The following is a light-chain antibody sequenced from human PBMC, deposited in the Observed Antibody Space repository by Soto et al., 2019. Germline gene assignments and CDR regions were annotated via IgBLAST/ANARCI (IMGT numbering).Light chain of an antibody. Sequence: ELTQPPSVSVAPGQTARITCGGNNIGSKSVHCYQQLPGTAPKLLIYGNSNRPSGVPDRFSGSKSGTSASLAITGLQAEDEADYYCQSYDSSVGVFGTGTKVTVL. J-gene: IGLJ1*01. V-gene: IGLV1-40*01. CDR1: NNIGSKS. CDR3: QSYDSSVGV. CDR2: GNS.